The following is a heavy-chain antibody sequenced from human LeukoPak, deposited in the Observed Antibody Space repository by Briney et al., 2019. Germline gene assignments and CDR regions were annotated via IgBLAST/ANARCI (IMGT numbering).Heavy chain of an antibody. Sequence: GGSLRLSCAASGFTFNSYAMAWVRQAPGKGLEWVSVIGRSGGDIQYVDSVKGRFTISGDNSKNTLYLQMNSLRAEDTAVYYCAKYAPPTTVVTRYFDYWGQGTLVTVSS. CDR3: AKYAPPTTVVTRYFDY. D-gene: IGHD4-23*01. CDR1: GFTFNSYA. CDR2: IGRSGGDI. J-gene: IGHJ4*02. V-gene: IGHV3-23*01.